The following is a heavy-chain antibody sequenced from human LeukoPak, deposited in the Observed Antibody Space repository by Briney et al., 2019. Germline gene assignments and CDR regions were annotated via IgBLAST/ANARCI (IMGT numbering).Heavy chain of an antibody. CDR3: ARSVEGMAISGNWFDP. Sequence: GRSLRLSCAASGFTFSSYSMNWVRQAPGKGLEWVSSISSSSSYIYYADSVKGRFTISRDNAKNSLYLQMNSLRAGDTAVYYCARSVEGMAISGNWFDPWGQGTLVTVSS. J-gene: IGHJ5*02. V-gene: IGHV3-21*01. CDR1: GFTFSSYS. D-gene: IGHD5-24*01. CDR2: ISSSSSYI.